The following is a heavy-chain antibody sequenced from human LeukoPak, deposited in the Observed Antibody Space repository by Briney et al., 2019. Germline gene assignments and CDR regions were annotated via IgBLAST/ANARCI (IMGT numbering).Heavy chain of an antibody. CDR3: ASRAASVTLGY. V-gene: IGHV1-2*06. CDR2: MNPSSGVT. J-gene: IGHJ4*02. D-gene: IGHD2-15*01. Sequence: GASVKVSCKASGYTFSGYQVHWLRQAPGQGLEWMGRMNPSSGVTNYAQKFQGRVTMTRDTSINTVYLDLSALKSDDTAVYYCASRAASVTLGYWGQGTLVTVSS. CDR1: GYTFSGYQ.